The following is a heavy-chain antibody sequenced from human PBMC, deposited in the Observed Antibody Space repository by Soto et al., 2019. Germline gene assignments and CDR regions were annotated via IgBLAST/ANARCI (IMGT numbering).Heavy chain of an antibody. J-gene: IGHJ3*02. CDR1: GYSFTSYW. CDR3: ARCRSCAPDASDI. Sequence: GESLKISCKGSGYSFTSYWIGWVRQMPGKGLEWMGIIYPGDSDTRYSPSFQGQVTISADRSISTAYLQWNSLKASDTAMYYCARCRSCAPDASDIWGRGTMVTVSS. V-gene: IGHV5-51*01. CDR2: IYPGDSDT. D-gene: IGHD2-2*01.